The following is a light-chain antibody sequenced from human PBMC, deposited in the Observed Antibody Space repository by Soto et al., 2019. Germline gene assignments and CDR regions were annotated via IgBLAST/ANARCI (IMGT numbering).Light chain of an antibody. V-gene: IGLV3-21*04. Sequence: SYELTQPPSGSVAPGKTAKIPCGGNNIGSKSVHWYQQKPGQAPVLVIYHDSARPSGIPERFSGSNSGNTDTLTISRVEAGDEADYYCHVWDSSSDHVVFGGGTKLTVL. CDR3: HVWDSSSDHVV. CDR1: NIGSKS. CDR2: HDS. J-gene: IGLJ2*01.